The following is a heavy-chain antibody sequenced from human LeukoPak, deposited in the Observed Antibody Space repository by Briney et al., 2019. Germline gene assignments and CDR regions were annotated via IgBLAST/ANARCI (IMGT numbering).Heavy chain of an antibody. CDR2: IKQDGSEK. CDR1: GFTFSSYW. D-gene: IGHD1-26*01. Sequence: GGSLRLSCAASGFTFSSYWMSWVRQAPGMGLEWVANIKQDGSEKNYVDSAKGRFTISRDNAKNSLYLQMSSLRAEDTAVYYCAAVGATLSYWGQGTLVTVSS. V-gene: IGHV3-7*03. CDR3: AAVGATLSY. J-gene: IGHJ4*02.